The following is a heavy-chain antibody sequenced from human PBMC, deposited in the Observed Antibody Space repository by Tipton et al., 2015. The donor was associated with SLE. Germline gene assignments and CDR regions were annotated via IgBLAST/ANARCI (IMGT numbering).Heavy chain of an antibody. CDR3: ARSRPPGD. CDR1: GGSFSGYY. Sequence: TLSLTCAVYGGSFSGYYWSWIRQPPGKGLEWIGEINHSGSTNYNPSLKSRVTISVDTSKNQFSLKLSPVTAADRAVYYCARSRPPGDWGQGTLVTVSS. V-gene: IGHV4-34*01. J-gene: IGHJ4*02. CDR2: INHSGST. D-gene: IGHD1-14*01.